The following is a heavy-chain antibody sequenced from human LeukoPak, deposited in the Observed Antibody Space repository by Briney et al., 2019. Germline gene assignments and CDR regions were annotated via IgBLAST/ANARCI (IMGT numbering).Heavy chain of an antibody. CDR3: ARDSPRLERPHNPCDY. CDR1: GFILSDYG. Sequence: PGGSLRLSCAASGFILSDYGMNWVRQAPGKGLEWISSITSNSGFIYYADSVKGRFTISRDNAKNSLFLEVSSLRAEDTAVCFCARDSPRLERPHNPCDYWGQGTLVTVSS. V-gene: IGHV3-21*01. CDR2: ITSNSGFI. D-gene: IGHD1-1*01. J-gene: IGHJ4*02.